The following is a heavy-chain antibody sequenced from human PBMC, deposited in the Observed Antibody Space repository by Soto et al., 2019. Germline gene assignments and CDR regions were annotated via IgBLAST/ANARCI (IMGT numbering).Heavy chain of an antibody. Sequence: QVPLQQWGAGLLKPAETLALTCAVYGGSFSGYYWSWIRQPPWKGLEWIGEINHSGSTNYNPSLKRRVTISVDTSKNQFSLKLSSVTAADTAVYYCARGVGYSYGYAYYFDYWGQGTLVTVSS. J-gene: IGHJ4*02. D-gene: IGHD5-18*01. CDR3: ARGVGYSYGYAYYFDY. V-gene: IGHV4-34*01. CDR1: GGSFSGYY. CDR2: INHSGST.